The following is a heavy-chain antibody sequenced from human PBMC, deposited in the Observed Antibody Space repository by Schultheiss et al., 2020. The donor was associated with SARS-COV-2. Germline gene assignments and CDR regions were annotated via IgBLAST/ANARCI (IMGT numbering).Heavy chain of an antibody. CDR2: IYYSGST. D-gene: IGHD3-3*01. CDR1: GGSISSYY. Sequence: SQTLSLTCTVSGGSISSYYWSWIRQPPGKGLAWIGSIYYSGSTYYNPSLKSRVTVSVDTSKNQFSLKVSSVTAADTAVYYCARHDDFWSGYTFDYWGQGTLVTVSS. CDR3: ARHDDFWSGYTFDY. J-gene: IGHJ4*02. V-gene: IGHV4-59*05.